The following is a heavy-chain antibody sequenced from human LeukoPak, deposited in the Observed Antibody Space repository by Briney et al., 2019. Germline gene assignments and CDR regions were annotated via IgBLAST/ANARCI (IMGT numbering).Heavy chain of an antibody. V-gene: IGHV1-69*13. CDR3: AREANIPTAGTAGIYFDY. CDR1: GGTFSSYA. D-gene: IGHD6-13*01. Sequence: SVKVSCKASGGTFSSYAISWVRQAPGQGLEWMGGIIPIFGTANYAQKFQGRVTITADESTSTAYMELSRLRYDDSAVYYCAREANIPTAGTAGIYFDYWGQGTLVTVSS. CDR2: IIPIFGTA. J-gene: IGHJ4*02.